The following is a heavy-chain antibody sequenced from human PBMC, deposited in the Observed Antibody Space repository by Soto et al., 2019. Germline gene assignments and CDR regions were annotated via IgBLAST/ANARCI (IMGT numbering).Heavy chain of an antibody. CDR3: ARPYYGGNTVLGY. CDR2: IKQDGSDM. CDR1: GFTFSTYW. D-gene: IGHD4-17*01. J-gene: IGHJ4*02. Sequence: PGGSLRLSCAASGFTFSTYWMSWVRRAPGKGLEWVAHIKQDGSDMYYVDSVKGRFTISRDNAQNSLFLQMNSLRVEDTAVYYYARPYYGGNTVLGYWDQGTQVPVSP. V-gene: IGHV3-7*04.